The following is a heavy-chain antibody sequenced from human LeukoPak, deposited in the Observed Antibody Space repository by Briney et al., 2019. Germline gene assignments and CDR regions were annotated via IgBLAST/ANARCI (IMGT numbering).Heavy chain of an antibody. Sequence: GESLKISCQASGYDFADYWIGWVRQLPGKGLESMGVIYPGSSDVRYSPSFQGQVTISVDKSIRTAYLQWASLRASDSGMYYCARECGGDCPYYFDYWGQGTLVTVSS. V-gene: IGHV5-51*01. CDR3: ARECGGDCPYYFDY. CDR2: IYPGSSDV. D-gene: IGHD2-21*02. J-gene: IGHJ4*02. CDR1: GYDFADYW.